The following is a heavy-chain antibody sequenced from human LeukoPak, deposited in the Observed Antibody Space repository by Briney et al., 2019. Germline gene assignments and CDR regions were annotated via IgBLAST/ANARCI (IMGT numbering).Heavy chain of an antibody. CDR2: INSDGSST. CDR1: GFTFSSYW. V-gene: IGHV3-74*01. CDR3: ARAKDGEELDY. D-gene: IGHD3-10*01. Sequence: GGSLRLSCVASGFTFSSYWMHWVRQAPGKGLVWVSRINSDGSSTSYTDSVKGRFTISRDNAKNTLYLQMNSLRAEDTAVYYCARAKDGEELDYWGQGTLVTVSS. J-gene: IGHJ4*02.